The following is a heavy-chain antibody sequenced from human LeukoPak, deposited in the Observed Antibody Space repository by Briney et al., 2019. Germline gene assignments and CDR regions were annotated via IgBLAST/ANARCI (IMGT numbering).Heavy chain of an antibody. D-gene: IGHD3-10*01. J-gene: IGHJ4*02. CDR1: GFTFSSYA. V-gene: IGHV3-23*01. Sequence: GGSLRPSCAASGFTFSSYAMSWVRQAPGKGLEWVSAISGSGGSTYYADSVKGRFTISRDNSKNTLYLQMNSLRAEDTAVYYCAKEGYLRRFGELLLSYFDYWGQGTLVTVSS. CDR3: AKEGYLRRFGELLLSYFDY. CDR2: ISGSGGST.